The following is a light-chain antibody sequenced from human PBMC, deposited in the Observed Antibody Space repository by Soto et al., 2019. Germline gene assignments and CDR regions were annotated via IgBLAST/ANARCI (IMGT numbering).Light chain of an antibody. CDR2: GAS. CDR1: QSVNSK. Sequence: EIVMTQSPATLSVSPGERATLSCRASQSVNSKLAWYQQKPGQAPRLLIFGASSRASDIPDRFSGFGSGTEFTLTINSLQSEDFAVYYCQQYDNWPRTFGQATKVDIK. V-gene: IGKV3-15*01. J-gene: IGKJ1*01. CDR3: QQYDNWPRT.